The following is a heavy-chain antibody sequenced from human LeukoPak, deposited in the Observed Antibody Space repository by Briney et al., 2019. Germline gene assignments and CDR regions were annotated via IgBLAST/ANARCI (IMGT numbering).Heavy chain of an antibody. CDR1: GFTFSSYA. Sequence: GGSLRLSCAASGFTFSSYAMSWVRQAPGKGLEWVSAISGSGGSTYYADSVKGRFTISRDNSKNTLYLQMNSRRAEDTAVYYCAKDAISVNYGSGSYYIPNWFDPWGQGTLVTVSS. D-gene: IGHD3-10*01. CDR2: ISGSGGST. CDR3: AKDAISVNYGSGSYYIPNWFDP. J-gene: IGHJ5*02. V-gene: IGHV3-23*01.